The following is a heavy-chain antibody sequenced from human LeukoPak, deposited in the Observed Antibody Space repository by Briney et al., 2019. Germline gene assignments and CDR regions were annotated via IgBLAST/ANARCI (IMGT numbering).Heavy chain of an antibody. CDR3: AKPAPHNTDYYYGVHFVY. CDR2: ISVSGST. Sequence: PGGSLRLSCAASGFTFRSYAMSWVRQAPGKGLEWVSGISVSGSTYYADSVKGRFTISRDNSKNTLYLQMNSLRAEDTAVYYCAKPAPHNTDYYYGVHFVYWGQGALVTVSS. V-gene: IGHV3-23*01. J-gene: IGHJ4*02. D-gene: IGHD3-22*01. CDR1: GFTFRSYA.